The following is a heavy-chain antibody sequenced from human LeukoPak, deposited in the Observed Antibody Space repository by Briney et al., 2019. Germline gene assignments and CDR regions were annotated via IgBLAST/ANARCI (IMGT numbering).Heavy chain of an antibody. J-gene: IGHJ3*02. D-gene: IGHD3-22*01. CDR1: GYTFTGYY. V-gene: IGHV1-2*02. Sequence: GASVKVSCKASGYTFTGYYMHWVRQAPGQGLEWMGWINPNSGGTNYAQKFQGRVTMTRDTSTSTAYMELRSLRSDDTAVYYCARVRGYPGIGAFDIWGQGTMVTVSS. CDR2: INPNSGGT. CDR3: ARVRGYPGIGAFDI.